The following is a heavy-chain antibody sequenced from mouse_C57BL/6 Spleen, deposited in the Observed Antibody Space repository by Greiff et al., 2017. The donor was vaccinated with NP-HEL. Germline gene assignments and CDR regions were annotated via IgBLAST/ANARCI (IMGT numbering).Heavy chain of an antibody. Sequence: QVQLQQPGAELVMPGASVKLSCKASGYTFTSYWMHWVKQRPGQGLEWIGEIDPSDSYTNYNQKFKGKSTLTVDKSSSTAYMQLSSLTSEDSAVDYCARSGYYENFDYWGQGTTLTVSS. CDR2: IDPSDSYT. J-gene: IGHJ2*01. CDR3: ARSGYYENFDY. V-gene: IGHV1-69*01. CDR1: GYTFTSYW. D-gene: IGHD2-3*01.